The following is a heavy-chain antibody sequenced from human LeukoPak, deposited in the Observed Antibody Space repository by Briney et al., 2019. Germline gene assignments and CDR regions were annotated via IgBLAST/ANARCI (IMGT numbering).Heavy chain of an antibody. CDR2: IIPIFGTA. V-gene: IGHV1-69*13. Sequence: SVKVSCKASGGTFSSYAISWVRQAPGQGLEWMGGIIPIFGTANYAQKFQGRVTITADESTSTAYMELSSLRSEDTAVYYCARTGCCSGGSCYSAKSSAFDIWGQGTMVTVSS. CDR1: GGTFSSYA. CDR3: ARTGCCSGGSCYSAKSSAFDI. J-gene: IGHJ3*02. D-gene: IGHD2-15*01.